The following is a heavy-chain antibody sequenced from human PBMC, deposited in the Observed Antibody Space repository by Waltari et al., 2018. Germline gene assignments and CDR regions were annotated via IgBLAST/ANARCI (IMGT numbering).Heavy chain of an antibody. D-gene: IGHD1-7*01. Sequence: QVQLVQSGAEVKKPGASVKVSCKASGYTFDSYDINWGRQATGQGLEWRGWMDPNSGNTGCAQKFQCTFTMTMDTSISTAYMELSSLKSEDTAVYYCARGTGTNDYWGQGTLVTVSS. J-gene: IGHJ4*02. CDR3: ARGTGTNDY. CDR1: GYTFDSYD. CDR2: MDPNSGNT. V-gene: IGHV1-8*01.